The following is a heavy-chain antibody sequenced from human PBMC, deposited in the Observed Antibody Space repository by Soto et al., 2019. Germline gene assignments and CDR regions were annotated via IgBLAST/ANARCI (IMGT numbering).Heavy chain of an antibody. CDR3: ARDTNGLHY. Sequence: GGSLRLSCAASGLIFSNYKMHWVRQAPGKGLVWVSRINADGSITDYADSVKGRFTVSRDNAKNTMYLQMNSLTADDTAVYYCARDTNGLHYWGQGTLVTVSS. V-gene: IGHV3-74*01. CDR2: INADGSIT. D-gene: IGHD2-8*01. CDR1: GLIFSNYK. J-gene: IGHJ4*02.